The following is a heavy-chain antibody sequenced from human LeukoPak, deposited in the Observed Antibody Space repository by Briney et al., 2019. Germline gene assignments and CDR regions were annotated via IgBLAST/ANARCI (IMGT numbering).Heavy chain of an antibody. Sequence: GGSLRLSCAASGFTFSSYSMNWVRQAPGKGLEWVSSISSSSSYIYYADSVKGRFTISRDNAKNSLYLQMNSLRAEDTAVYYCPRDFGRTQWSPYYFDYWGQGNLVTVSS. CDR1: GFTFSSYS. CDR2: ISSSSSYI. D-gene: IGHD2-8*01. J-gene: IGHJ4*02. V-gene: IGHV3-21*01. CDR3: PRDFGRTQWSPYYFDY.